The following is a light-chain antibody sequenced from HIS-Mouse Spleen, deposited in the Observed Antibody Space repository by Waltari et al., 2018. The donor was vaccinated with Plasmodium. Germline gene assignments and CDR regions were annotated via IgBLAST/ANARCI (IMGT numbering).Light chain of an antibody. CDR1: QSVSIN. Sequence: EIVMTQSPAPLSVSPGERATLPCRASQSVSINLAWYQQKPGQAPRLLIYGASTRAPGIPARFSGSGSGTEFTLTISSLQSEDFAVYYCQQYNNWSFTFGPGTKVDIK. CDR3: QQYNNWSFT. J-gene: IGKJ3*01. CDR2: GAS. V-gene: IGKV3-15*01.